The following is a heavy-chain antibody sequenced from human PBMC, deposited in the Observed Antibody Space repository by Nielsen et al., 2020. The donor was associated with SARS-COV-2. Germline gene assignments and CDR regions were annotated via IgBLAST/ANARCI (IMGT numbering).Heavy chain of an antibody. CDR1: GVTFSDYY. CDR3: ARALFSAAGTLGY. V-gene: IGHV3-11*06. Sequence: GESLKISCAASGVTFSDYYMSWIRQAPGKGLEWVSYISSSSSYTNYADSAKGRFTISRDNAKNSLYLQMNSLRAEDTAVYFCARALFSAAGTLGYWGHGTLVTVSA. D-gene: IGHD6-13*01. J-gene: IGHJ4*01. CDR2: ISSSSSYT.